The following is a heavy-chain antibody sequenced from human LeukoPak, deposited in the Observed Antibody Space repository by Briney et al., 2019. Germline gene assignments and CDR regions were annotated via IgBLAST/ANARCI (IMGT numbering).Heavy chain of an antibody. CDR2: ISYDGSNK. CDR1: GFTFSSYA. J-gene: IGHJ4*02. CDR3: ARVRGSGWYIDY. Sequence: GESLRLSCAASGFTFSSYAMHWVRQAPGKGLEWEAVISYDGSNKYYADSVKGRFTISRDNAKNSLYLQMISLRAEDTAVYYCARVRGSGWYIDYWGQGTLVTVSS. D-gene: IGHD6-19*01. V-gene: IGHV3-30-3*01.